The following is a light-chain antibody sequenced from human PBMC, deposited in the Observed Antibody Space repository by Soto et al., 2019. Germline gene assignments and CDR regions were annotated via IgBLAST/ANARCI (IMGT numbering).Light chain of an antibody. CDR2: GAS. Sequence: EIVMAQTPATLSVSPGERATLSCRASQGIGSTLAWYQQKPGQTPRLLIYGASTRATGIPARFSGSGSGTEFTLTISSLQSEDFAVYYCQQYTTWPPIPFGQGTRLEIK. CDR1: QGIGST. J-gene: IGKJ5*01. V-gene: IGKV3-15*01. CDR3: QQYTTWPPIP.